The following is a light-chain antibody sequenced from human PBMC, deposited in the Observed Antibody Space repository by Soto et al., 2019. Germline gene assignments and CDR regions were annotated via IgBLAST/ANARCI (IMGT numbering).Light chain of an antibody. CDR2: AAS. V-gene: IGKV1-39*01. Sequence: DIQMTQSPSSLSASVVDRVTITCVASQSISSYLNWYQQKPGKAPKLLIYAASTLQSGVTARFSGSGSGTDFTLTISSLQPEDFASYYCQQNYNTVPITFGQGTRLEIK. CDR1: QSISSY. J-gene: IGKJ5*01. CDR3: QQNYNTVPIT.